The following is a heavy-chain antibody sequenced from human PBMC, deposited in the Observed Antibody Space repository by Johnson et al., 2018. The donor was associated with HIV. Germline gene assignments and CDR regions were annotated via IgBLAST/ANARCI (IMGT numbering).Heavy chain of an antibody. Sequence: VQLVESGGGLVQPGGSLRLSCAASGFTFSRYWMSWVRQAPGKGLEWVANIKQDGSEKYYVDSVKGRFTISRDNSKNTLYLQMNSLRAEDTALYYCAKGRMGASGSYNVWGQGTMVTVSS. CDR3: AKGRMGASGSYNV. CDR1: GFTFSRYW. D-gene: IGHD1-26*01. V-gene: IGHV3-7*02. CDR2: IKQDGSEK. J-gene: IGHJ3*01.